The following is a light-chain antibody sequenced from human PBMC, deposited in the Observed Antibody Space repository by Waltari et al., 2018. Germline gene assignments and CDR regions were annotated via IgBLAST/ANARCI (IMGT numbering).Light chain of an antibody. J-gene: IGKJ1*01. V-gene: IGKV2-30*02. CDR3: MQGTHWPPWT. CDR1: QSLVHSDGKTY. CDR2: KVS. Sequence: DVVMTQSPLSLSVTLGQAASISCKSSQSLVHSDGKTYLNWYQQRPGQSPRRLLYKVSNRDSGVPDRLSGSGSGTDFTLKISRVEAEDVGVYYCMQGTHWPPWTFGQGTKVEIK.